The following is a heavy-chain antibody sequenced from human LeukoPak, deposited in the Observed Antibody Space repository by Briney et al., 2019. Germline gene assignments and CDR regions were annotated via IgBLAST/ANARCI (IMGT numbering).Heavy chain of an antibody. CDR3: AGLGSGTTSNY. J-gene: IGHJ4*02. CDR1: GFTFSSCN. D-gene: IGHD2/OR15-2a*01. V-gene: IGHV3-74*01. Sequence: PWGSLTLTCGVSGFTFSSCNWQCGVQAPGKGLVWVSRINNDGSSTNYADSVKGRFTISRDNAKNTLYLQMNSLRAEDTAVYYCAGLGSGTTSNYWGQGTLVTVSS. CDR2: INNDGSST.